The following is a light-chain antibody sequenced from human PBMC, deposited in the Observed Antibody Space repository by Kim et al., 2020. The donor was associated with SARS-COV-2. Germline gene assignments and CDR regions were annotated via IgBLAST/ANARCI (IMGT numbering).Light chain of an antibody. J-gene: IGKJ3*01. CDR3: QQYNSALGVT. V-gene: IGKV1-27*01. CDR1: QGVSDY. Sequence: SVGDSVTITCRASQGVSDYLAWYQQSPGKVPKLLIYAASTLQSGVPSRFSGSGSGTDFTLTISSLQPEDVSTYYCQQYNSALGVTFGPGTKVDIK. CDR2: AAS.